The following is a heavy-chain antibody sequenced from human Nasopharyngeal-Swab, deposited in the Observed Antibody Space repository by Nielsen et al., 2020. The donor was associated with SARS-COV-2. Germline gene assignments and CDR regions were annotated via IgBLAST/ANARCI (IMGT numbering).Heavy chain of an antibody. Sequence: VRQAPGKGLEWIGEIYHSGSTNYNPSFKSRVTISVDKSKNQFSLKLSSVTAADTAVYYCARERLGYCSSTSCYGGERYYYYYYMDVWGKGTTVTVSS. J-gene: IGHJ6*03. V-gene: IGHV4-4*02. D-gene: IGHD2-2*01. CDR2: IYHSGST. CDR3: ARERLGYCSSTSCYGGERYYYYYYMDV.